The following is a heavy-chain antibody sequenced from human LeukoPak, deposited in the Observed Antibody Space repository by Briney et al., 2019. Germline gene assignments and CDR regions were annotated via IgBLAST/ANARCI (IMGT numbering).Heavy chain of an antibody. V-gene: IGHV4-31*03. D-gene: IGHD4-23*01. CDR2: VHYSGST. Sequence: SETLSLTCTVSGGSIISGAYYWSWIRQHPGKGLEWIAYVHYSGSTYFNPSLKSRFTISVDTSQNQFSLKLRSVTAADTAVYYCAGDSGNSAFDYWGQGTLVTVSS. J-gene: IGHJ4*02. CDR3: AGDSGNSAFDY. CDR1: GGSIISGAYY.